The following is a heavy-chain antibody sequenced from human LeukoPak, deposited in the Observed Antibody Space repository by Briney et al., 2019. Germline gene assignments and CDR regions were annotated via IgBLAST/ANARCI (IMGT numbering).Heavy chain of an antibody. J-gene: IGHJ4*02. Sequence: PGGFLRLSCAASGFTFSSYWMHWVRQAPGKGLVWVSRINSDGSSTSYADSVKGRFAISRDNAKNTLYLQMNSLRAEDTAVYYCARARAGTGSDYWGQGTLVTVSS. D-gene: IGHD6-13*01. CDR2: INSDGSST. CDR3: ARARAGTGSDY. V-gene: IGHV3-74*01. CDR1: GFTFSSYW.